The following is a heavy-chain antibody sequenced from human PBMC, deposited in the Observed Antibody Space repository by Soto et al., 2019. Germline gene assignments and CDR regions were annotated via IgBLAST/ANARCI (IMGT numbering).Heavy chain of an antibody. D-gene: IGHD3-10*01. V-gene: IGHV4-30-4*01. CDR2: IYYSGST. CDR3: ARAGITMVRGVLFDP. CDR1: GGSISSGDYY. J-gene: IGHJ5*02. Sequence: PSAPLSLTCTVSGGSISSGDYYWSWIRQPPGKGLEWIGYIYYSGSTYYNPSLKSRVTISVDTSKNQFSLKLSSVTAADTAVYYCARAGITMVRGVLFDPWGQGTLVTVSS.